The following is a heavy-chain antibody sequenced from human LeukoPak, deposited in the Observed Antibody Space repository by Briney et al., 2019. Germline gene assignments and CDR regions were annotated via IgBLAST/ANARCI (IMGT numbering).Heavy chain of an antibody. Sequence: PSETLSLTCGVSGGSITSTNYWTWVRQPPGKGLEWIGEVNLQASTNYNPSLRGRVAISVDMSENHITPQLTSVTAADTAVYYCAREGGPYRPLDYSGQGTLVTVSS. J-gene: IGHJ4*02. CDR2: VNLQAST. CDR1: GGSITSTNY. V-gene: IGHV4-4*02. CDR3: AREGGPYRPLDY.